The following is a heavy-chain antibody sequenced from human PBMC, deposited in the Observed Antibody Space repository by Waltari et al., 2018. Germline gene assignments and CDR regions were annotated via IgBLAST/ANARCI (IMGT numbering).Heavy chain of an antibody. CDR2: ISGSGGST. CDR1: GFTFSSYA. V-gene: IGHV3-23*01. D-gene: IGHD3-22*01. CDR3: AKDGDYYDSSGYYFDY. Sequence: EVQLSESGGGLVQPGGSLRLSCAASGFTFSSYAMSWVRQAPGKGLEWVSAISGSGGSTYYADSVKGRFTISRDNSKNTLYLQMNSLRAEDTAVYYCAKDGDYYDSSGYYFDYWGQGTLVTVSS. J-gene: IGHJ4*02.